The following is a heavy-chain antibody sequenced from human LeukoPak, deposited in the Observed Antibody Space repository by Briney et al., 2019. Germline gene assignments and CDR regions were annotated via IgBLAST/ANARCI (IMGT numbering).Heavy chain of an antibody. CDR3: ARDRRKDASYFFDY. V-gene: IGHV4-38-2*02. D-gene: IGHD2-15*01. J-gene: IGHJ4*02. CDR1: GYSISSGYY. CDR2: MYHSGST. Sequence: SETLSLTCTVSGYSISSGYYWGWIRQSPGKGLEWIGSMYHSGSTYYSPSLKTRVTMSVDTSENHFSLRLSSVTAADTAVYYCARDRRKDASYFFDYWGQGTLVTVSS.